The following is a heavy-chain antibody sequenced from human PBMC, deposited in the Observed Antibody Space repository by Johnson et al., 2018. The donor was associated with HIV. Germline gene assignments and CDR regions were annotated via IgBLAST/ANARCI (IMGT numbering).Heavy chain of an antibody. Sequence: VQLVESGGGLVQPGGSLRLSCAASGFTFSSYDMHWVRQATGKGLEWVSAIGTAGDTYYPGSVKGRFTITRENAKNSLYLQSNSLRAGDTAVYYCARAYGDYEDAFDIWGQGTMVTVSS. D-gene: IGHD4-17*01. CDR2: IGTAGDT. CDR1: GFTFSSYD. V-gene: IGHV3-13*01. CDR3: ARAYGDYEDAFDI. J-gene: IGHJ3*02.